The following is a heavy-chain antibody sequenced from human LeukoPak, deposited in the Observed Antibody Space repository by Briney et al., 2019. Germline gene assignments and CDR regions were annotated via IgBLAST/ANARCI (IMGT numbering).Heavy chain of an antibody. V-gene: IGHV3-23*01. CDR1: GFTFSNYD. D-gene: IGHD6-13*01. J-gene: IGHJ4*02. CDR2: ISGGGGGT. Sequence: GGSLRLSCAASGFTFSNYDMSWVRQAPGKGLEWVSGISGGGGGTYYADSVKGRFTISRDNFKNTLYLQMNSLRAEDTAIYYCAKSSSSWYRFDYWGQGILVTVSS. CDR3: AKSSSSWYRFDY.